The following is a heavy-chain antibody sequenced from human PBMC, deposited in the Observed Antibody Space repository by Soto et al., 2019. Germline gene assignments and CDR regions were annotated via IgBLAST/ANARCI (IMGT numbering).Heavy chain of an antibody. CDR3: ARVRRDSSSSRDYFDY. CDR1: GGSISSSSYY. Sequence: SETLSLTCTVSGGSISSSSYYWGWIRQPPGKGLEWIGSIYYSGSTYYNPSLKSRVTISVDTSKNQFSLKLSSVTAADTAVYYCARVRRDSSSSRDYFDYWGQGTLVTVSS. D-gene: IGHD6-6*01. J-gene: IGHJ4*02. CDR2: IYYSGST. V-gene: IGHV4-39*07.